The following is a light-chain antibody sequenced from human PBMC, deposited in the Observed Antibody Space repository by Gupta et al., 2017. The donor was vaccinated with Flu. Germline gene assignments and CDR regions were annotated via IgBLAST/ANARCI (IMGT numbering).Light chain of an antibody. CDR2: GVT. V-gene: IGLV2-14*01. Sequence: QSALTQPASVSGSPGPQRAISYNGTPIDIGADTDVSWYHQHSGKAPKLIFNGVTNRPPGVSYRVSGSKSGNTASLTISGLQEEDESDYYFTADRGSRSWVFGGGTKLIVL. CDR3: TADRGSRSWV. CDR1: PIDIGADTD. J-gene: IGLJ3*02.